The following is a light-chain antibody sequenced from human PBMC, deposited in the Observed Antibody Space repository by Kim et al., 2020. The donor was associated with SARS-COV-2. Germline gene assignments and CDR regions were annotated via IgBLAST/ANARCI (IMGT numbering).Light chain of an antibody. J-gene: IGLJ1*01. V-gene: IGLV1-44*01. CDR1: TSNIGSNT. Sequence: ELTQPPSASGTPGQRVSISCSGSTSNIGSNTVYWYQQLPGTAPKLLIYSNNQRPSGVPDRFSGSKSGTSASLAISGLQSEDEADYYCAAWDDSLNGYVFGTGTKVTVL. CDR3: AAWDDSLNGYV. CDR2: SNN.